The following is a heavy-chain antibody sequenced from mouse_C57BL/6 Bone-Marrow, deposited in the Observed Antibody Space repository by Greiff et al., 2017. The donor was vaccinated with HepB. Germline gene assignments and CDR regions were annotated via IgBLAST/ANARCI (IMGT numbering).Heavy chain of an antibody. CDR1: GYTFTDYE. V-gene: IGHV1-15*01. D-gene: IGHD2-4*01. J-gene: IGHJ4*01. Sequence: VQLQQSGAELVRPGASVTLSCKASGYTFTDYEMHWVKQTPVHGLEWIGAIDPETGGTAYNQKFKGKAILTADKSSSTAYMELRSLTSEDSAVYYCTRRGDFYDYGDALDYRGQGTSVTVSS. CDR2: IDPETGGT. CDR3: TRRGDFYDYGDALDY.